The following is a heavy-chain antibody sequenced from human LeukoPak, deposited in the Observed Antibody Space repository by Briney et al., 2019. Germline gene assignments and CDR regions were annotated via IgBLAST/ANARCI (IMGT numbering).Heavy chain of an antibody. J-gene: IGHJ6*02. V-gene: IGHV4-39*01. D-gene: IGHD3-9*01. CDR2: IYYSGST. CDR1: GGSISSSSYY. CDR3: ATLLNYDIPPDYYYYGMDV. Sequence: PSETLSLTCTVSGGSISSSSYYWGWLRQPPGKGLEWIGSIYYSGSTYYNPSLKSRVTISVDTSKNQFSLKLSSVTAADTAVYYCATLLNYDIPPDYYYYGMDVWGQGTTVTVSS.